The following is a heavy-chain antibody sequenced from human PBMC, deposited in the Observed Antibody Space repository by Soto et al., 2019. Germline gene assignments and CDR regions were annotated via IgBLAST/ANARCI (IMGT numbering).Heavy chain of an antibody. J-gene: IGHJ4*02. CDR2: INHSGST. CDR1: GGSFSGYH. CDR3: ARKSSRGYYFDY. V-gene: IGHV4-34*01. D-gene: IGHD1-26*01. Sequence: PSETLSLTCAVYGGSFSGYHWSWIRQPPGKGLEWIGEINHSGSTNYNPSLKSRVTISIDTSKNQFSLKLSSVTAADTAVYYCARKSSRGYYFDYGGQGTLVTVPS.